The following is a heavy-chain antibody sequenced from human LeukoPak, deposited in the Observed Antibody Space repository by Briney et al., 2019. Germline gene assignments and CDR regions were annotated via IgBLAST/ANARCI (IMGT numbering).Heavy chain of an antibody. Sequence: SGTLSLTCAVSGGSISSSNWWSWVRQPPGKGLEWIGSIYHSGSTYYNPSLKSRVTISVDTSKNQFSLKLSSVTAADTAIYYCARDGGTTSNPSHDTFAIWGQGTMVAVSS. CDR2: IYHSGST. CDR1: GGSISSSNW. CDR3: ARDGGTTSNPSHDTFAI. J-gene: IGHJ3*02. D-gene: IGHD4-11*01. V-gene: IGHV4-4*02.